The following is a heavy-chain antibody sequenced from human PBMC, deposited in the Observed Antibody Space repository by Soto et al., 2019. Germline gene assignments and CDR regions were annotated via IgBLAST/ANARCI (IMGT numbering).Heavy chain of an antibody. CDR2: INHSGST. CDR1: GGSFSGYY. V-gene: IGHV4-34*01. CDR3: ASYRSNTSFDY. J-gene: IGHJ4*02. Sequence: SETLSLTCAVYGGSFSGYYWSWIRQPPGKGLEWIGEINHSGSTNYNPSLKSRVTISVDTSKNQFSLKLSSVTAADTAVYYCASYRSNTSFDYWGQGTLVTVSS. D-gene: IGHD2-2*02.